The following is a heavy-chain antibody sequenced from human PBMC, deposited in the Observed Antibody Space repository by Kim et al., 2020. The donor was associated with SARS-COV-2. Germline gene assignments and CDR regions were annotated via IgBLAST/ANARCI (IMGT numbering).Heavy chain of an antibody. V-gene: IGHV7-4-1*02. Sequence: ASVKVSCKASGYTFTNYAIHWVRQAPGQGLEWMGWVNTNTGNPGYAQGFTGRLVFSLDTSVTTAYVEISSLKVEDTAVYYCAKDGDSGYYRLVWGQGTTVTVSS. D-gene: IGHD5-12*01. CDR3: AKDGDSGYYRLV. CDR1: GYTFTNYA. J-gene: IGHJ6*02. CDR2: VNTNTGNP.